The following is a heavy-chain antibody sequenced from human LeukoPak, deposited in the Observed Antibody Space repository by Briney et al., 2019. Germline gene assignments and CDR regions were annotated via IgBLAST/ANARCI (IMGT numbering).Heavy chain of an antibody. J-gene: IGHJ5*02. D-gene: IGHD4-23*01. V-gene: IGHV4-59*08. Sequence: SDTLALTCTVSGGSISTYYWSWIRQPPGKGLEWIGYIHNSGSTNYNPSLKSRLTISVDTSDNQFSLKLSSVTAADTAVYYCARQGDYVGNWFDPWGQGTLVSVSP. CDR2: IHNSGST. CDR1: GGSISTYY. CDR3: ARQGDYVGNWFDP.